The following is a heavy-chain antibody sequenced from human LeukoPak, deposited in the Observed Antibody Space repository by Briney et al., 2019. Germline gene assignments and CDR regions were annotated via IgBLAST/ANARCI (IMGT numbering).Heavy chain of an antibody. CDR3: ARRRGAWPFDY. V-gene: IGHV4-39*01. J-gene: IGHJ4*02. Sequence: SETLSLTCTVSGGSISSSSYYWGWIRQPPGKGLEWIGSIYYSGSTYYNPSLKSRVTISVDTSKNQFSLKLSSVTAADTAVYYCARRRGAWPFDYWGQGTLVTVSS. CDR1: GGSISSSSYY. D-gene: IGHD3-10*01. CDR2: IYYSGST.